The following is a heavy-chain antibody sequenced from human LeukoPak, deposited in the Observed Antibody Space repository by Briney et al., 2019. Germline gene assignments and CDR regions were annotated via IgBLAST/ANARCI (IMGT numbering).Heavy chain of an antibody. Sequence: SETLSLTCTVSGGSISSYSSCWIRHPPGEGLGWSGYIDYSGRTNTNPTPKRRVPISLDTSKTQFSLSLRAVSVPDTPVYNFARVPPPGYYDYWGQGTLVTVSS. CDR2: IDYSGRT. CDR1: GGSISSYS. CDR3: ARVPPPGYYDY. J-gene: IGHJ4*02. V-gene: IGHV4-59*01.